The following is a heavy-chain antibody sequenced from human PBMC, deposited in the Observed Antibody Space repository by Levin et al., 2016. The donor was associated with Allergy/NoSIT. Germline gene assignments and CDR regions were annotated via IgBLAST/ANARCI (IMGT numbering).Heavy chain of an antibody. V-gene: IGHV3-48*02. D-gene: IGHD6-19*01. CDR2: ISSSSSTI. CDR3: ARAYGLYSSGWYYFDY. CDR1: GFTFSSYS. J-gene: IGHJ4*02. Sequence: GESLKISCAASGFTFSSYSMNWVRQAPGKGLEWVSYISSSSSTIYYADSVKGRFTISRDNAKNSLYLQMNSLRDEDTAVYYCARAYGLYSSGWYYFDYWGQGTLVTVSS.